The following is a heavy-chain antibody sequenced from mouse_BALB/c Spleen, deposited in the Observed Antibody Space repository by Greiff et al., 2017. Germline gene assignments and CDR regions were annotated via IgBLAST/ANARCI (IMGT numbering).Heavy chain of an antibody. V-gene: IGHV5-6-3*01. D-gene: IGHD2-14*01. CDR2: INSNGGST. J-gene: IGHJ4*01. Sequence: EVQLVESGGGLVQPGGSLKLSCAASGFTFSSYGMSWVRQTPDKRLELVATINSNGGSTYYPDSVKGRFTISRDNAKNTLYLQMSSLKSEDTAMYYCARDARYEDYYAMDYWGQGTSVTVSS. CDR1: GFTFSSYG. CDR3: ARDARYEDYYAMDY.